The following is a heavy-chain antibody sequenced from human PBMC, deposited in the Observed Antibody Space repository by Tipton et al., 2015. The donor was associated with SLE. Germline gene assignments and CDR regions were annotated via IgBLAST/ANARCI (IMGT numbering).Heavy chain of an antibody. D-gene: IGHD5-24*01. CDR2: GST. V-gene: IGHV4-61*02. J-gene: IGHJ3*01. Sequence: TLSLTCSVSGGSITRGSYYWSWIRQPAGKGLEWIGGSTNYNPSLKSRVTISLDTSKNQLSLELTSVTAADTAVYYCAREALYLSTIPDAFHFWGQGTSVTVSS. CDR3: AREALYLSTIPDAFHF. CDR1: GGSITRGSYY.